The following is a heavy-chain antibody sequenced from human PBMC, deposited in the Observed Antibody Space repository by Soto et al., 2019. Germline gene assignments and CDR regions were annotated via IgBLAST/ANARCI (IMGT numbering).Heavy chain of an antibody. CDR3: ARAGAGHKSGLSSLEY. J-gene: IGHJ4*02. V-gene: IGHV1-18*04. CDR2: ISVYNGNT. CDR1: GYSFTSYG. Sequence: SVKVSCKASGYSFTSYGLSWVRQAPGQGLEWMGWISVYNGNTNHAQKLQGRVTMTTDASRSTAYMDLRSLGSDDKAVYYCARAGAGHKSGLSSLEYGGQGTLVTGSS. D-gene: IGHD1-26*01.